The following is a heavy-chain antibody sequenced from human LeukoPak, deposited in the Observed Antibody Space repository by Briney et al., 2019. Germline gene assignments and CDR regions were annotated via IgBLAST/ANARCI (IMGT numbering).Heavy chain of an antibody. V-gene: IGHV3-7*04. D-gene: IGHD2-2*01. CDR2: IKEDGSEK. Sequence: GGSLRLSCAASGFTFSSYWMSWVRQAPGKGLEWVANIKEDGSEKYYVDSVKGRFTIPRDNAKNSLYLQMNSLRAEDTAVYYCARVIVEPAAMRGYYYSYGMDVWGQGTTVTVSS. CDR1: GFTFSSYW. J-gene: IGHJ6*02. CDR3: ARVIVEPAAMRGYYYSYGMDV.